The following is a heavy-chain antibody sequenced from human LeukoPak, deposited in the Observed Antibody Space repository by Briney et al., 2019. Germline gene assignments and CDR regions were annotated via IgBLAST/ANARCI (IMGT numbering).Heavy chain of an antibody. CDR1: EYTIRNYY. CDR3: AKETPNTGWFDP. V-gene: IGHV1-46*01. D-gene: IGHD1-14*01. Sequence: ASVKVSCKASEYTIRNYYMHWVRQAPGQGLEWIGLINPRDESIDYAQNLEGRVTVTRDTSTSTVYMELSSLRSEDTAMYYCAKETPNTGWFDPWGQGTLVTVSS. CDR2: INPRDESI. J-gene: IGHJ5*02.